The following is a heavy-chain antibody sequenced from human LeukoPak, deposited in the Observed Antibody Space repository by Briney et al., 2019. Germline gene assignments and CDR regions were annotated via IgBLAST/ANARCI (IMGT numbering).Heavy chain of an antibody. V-gene: IGHV1-2*04. D-gene: IGHD3-22*01. Sequence: ASVKVSCKASGYTFSGYYMHWVRQAPGQGLEWMGWINPNSGGTNYAQKFQGWVTMTRDTSISTAYMELSRLRSDDTAVYYCARDLKPHYYDSTGNHAFDIWGQGTMVTVSS. CDR3: ARDLKPHYYDSTGNHAFDI. CDR1: GYTFSGYY. J-gene: IGHJ3*02. CDR2: INPNSGGT.